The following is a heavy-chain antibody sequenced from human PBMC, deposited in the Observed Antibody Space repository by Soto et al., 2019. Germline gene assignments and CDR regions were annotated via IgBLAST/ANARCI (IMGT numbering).Heavy chain of an antibody. CDR3: ASVAGTAAVDP. D-gene: IGHD3-10*01. Sequence: GGSLRLSCAASGFTFSSYGMHWVRQAPGKGLEWVAVIWYDGSNKYYADSVKGRFTISRDNSKNTLYLQMNSLRAEDTAVYYFASVAGTAAVDPWGLETLLTVSS. CDR1: GFTFSSYG. CDR2: IWYDGSNK. J-gene: IGHJ5*02. V-gene: IGHV3-33*01.